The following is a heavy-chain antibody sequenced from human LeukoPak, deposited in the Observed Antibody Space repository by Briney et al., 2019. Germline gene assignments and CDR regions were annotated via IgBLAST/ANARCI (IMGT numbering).Heavy chain of an antibody. Sequence: SQTLSLTCTVSGGSISSGGYYWTWIRQHPGKGLEWIGYVHYSGSTFYNPSLTSRVTISVDTSKNQFSLKLGSVTAADTAVYYCTRSRYCSSTSCYGMDVWGQGTTVTVSS. CDR1: GGSISSGGYY. V-gene: IGHV4-31*03. CDR2: VHYSGST. J-gene: IGHJ6*02. CDR3: TRSRYCSSTSCYGMDV. D-gene: IGHD2-2*01.